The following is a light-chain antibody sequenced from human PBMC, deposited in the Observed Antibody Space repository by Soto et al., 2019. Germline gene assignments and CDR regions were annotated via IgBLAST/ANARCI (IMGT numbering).Light chain of an antibody. V-gene: IGLV2-14*03. Sequence: QSALTQPGSVSGSPGQSITISCTGTSSDVGGFNYVSWYQQHPGKAPKLMIYDVTNRPSGVSYRFSGSKSGNTASLTISGLQAEDEADYYCNSYTSSSTSVFGTGTKLTVL. CDR3: NSYTSSSTSV. CDR2: DVT. J-gene: IGLJ1*01. CDR1: SSDVGGFNY.